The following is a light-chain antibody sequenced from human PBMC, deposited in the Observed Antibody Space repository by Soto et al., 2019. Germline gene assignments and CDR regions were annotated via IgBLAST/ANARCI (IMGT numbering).Light chain of an antibody. CDR3: QQSYMTNRT. Sequence: DIQMTQSPSSLSASVGDRVAITCPASQTIDVDLNWYLQKPGRPPQLLIYAASKLQSGVPSRLSGSGSGTDFTLTISSLQADDSATYFCQQSYMTNRTFGQGTKVDIK. V-gene: IGKV1-39*01. CDR1: QTIDVD. J-gene: IGKJ1*01. CDR2: AAS.